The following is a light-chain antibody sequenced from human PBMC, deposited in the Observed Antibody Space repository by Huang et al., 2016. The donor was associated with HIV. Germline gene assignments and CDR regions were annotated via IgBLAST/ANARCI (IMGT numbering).Light chain of an antibody. CDR1: QSLLHSDGKTY. J-gene: IGKJ4*01. Sequence: DIVMTQTPLSLSVTPGQPASISCKSSQSLLHSDGKTYLYWYLHKPGQSPQLLISEVANRFSGVADRFSGSGSGTDFTLKISRVEAEDVGVYYCMQSIQRPLTFGGGTKVEIK. CDR3: MQSIQRPLT. CDR2: EVA. V-gene: IGKV2D-29*02.